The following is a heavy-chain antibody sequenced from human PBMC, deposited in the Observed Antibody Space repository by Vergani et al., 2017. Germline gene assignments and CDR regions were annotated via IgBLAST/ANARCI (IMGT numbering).Heavy chain of an antibody. D-gene: IGHD4-11*01. Sequence: QVHLVESVGGVVQHGRSLTLSCVDSGFSFRGHGMHWVRQSPGKGLEWVAMISYDGDRRDYGDCAKGRFTISRDSSNTVYQQMNSLRVEDTAMYFCAKDLSYSTAWPHFDSRGQGTLVTVSS. CDR3: AKDLSYSTAWPHFDS. J-gene: IGHJ4*02. CDR2: ISYDGDRR. V-gene: IGHV3-30*18. CDR1: GFSFRGHG.